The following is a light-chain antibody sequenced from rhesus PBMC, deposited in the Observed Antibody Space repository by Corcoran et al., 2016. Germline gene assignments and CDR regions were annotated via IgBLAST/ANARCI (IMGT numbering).Light chain of an antibody. J-gene: IGKJ4*01. CDR1: QSIRNW. CDR2: KAS. CDR3: QRYSSGPLT. Sequence: DIQMTQSPSSLSASVGDTVTITCRASQSIRNWLAWYQQEPGKAPKFLIYKASSLQSGVPSRFSGRGSGTDFTLTINRLQFDDFTTNCYQRYSSGPLTFSEGTKV. V-gene: IGKV1-22*01.